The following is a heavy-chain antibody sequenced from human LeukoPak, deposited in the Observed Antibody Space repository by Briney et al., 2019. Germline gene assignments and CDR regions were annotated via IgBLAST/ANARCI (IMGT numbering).Heavy chain of an antibody. CDR3: ARGGTYSSDLPGS. CDR1: GFTFSGYW. D-gene: IGHD5-18*01. CDR2: INSDGSST. Sequence: GGSLRLSCAASGFTFSGYWIHWVRQAPGKELVWVSRINSDGSSTNYADSVKGRFTISRDNAKNTLYLQMNTLRAEDTAVYYCARGGTYSSDLPGSWGQGTLVTVSS. V-gene: IGHV3-74*01. J-gene: IGHJ5*02.